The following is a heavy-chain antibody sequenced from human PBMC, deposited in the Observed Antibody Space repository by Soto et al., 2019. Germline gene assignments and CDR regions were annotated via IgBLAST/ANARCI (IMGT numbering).Heavy chain of an antibody. J-gene: IGHJ3*02. CDR3: TTRPGGSSAGGAFDI. V-gene: IGHV3-15*07. Sequence: EVQLVESGGGLVKPGGSLRLSCAASGFTFSNAWMNWVRQAPGKGLEWVGRIKSKTDGGTTDYAAPVKGRFTISRDDSKNTLYLQMNSLKTEDTAVYYCTTRPGGSSAGGAFDIWGQGTMVTVSS. CDR1: GFTFSNAW. CDR2: IKSKTDGGTT. D-gene: IGHD6-6*01.